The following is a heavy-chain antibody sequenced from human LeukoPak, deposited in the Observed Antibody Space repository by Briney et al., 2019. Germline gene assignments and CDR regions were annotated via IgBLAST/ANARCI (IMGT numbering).Heavy chain of an antibody. V-gene: IGHV3-23*01. Sequence: GGSLRLSCAASGFTFSSYAMSWVRQAPGKGLEWVSGISGSGGSTYYADSVKGRFTISRDNSKNTLYLQMSSLRAEDTAVHYCAKVWYQLLVDYWGQGTLVTVSS. J-gene: IGHJ4*02. CDR1: GFTFSSYA. CDR3: AKVWYQLLVDY. D-gene: IGHD2-2*01. CDR2: ISGSGGST.